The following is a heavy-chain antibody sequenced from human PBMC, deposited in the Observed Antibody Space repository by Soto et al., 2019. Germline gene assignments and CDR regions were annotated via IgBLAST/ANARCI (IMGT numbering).Heavy chain of an antibody. D-gene: IGHD5-18*01. CDR2: ISSSSSYI. CDR1: GFTFSRYS. V-gene: IGHV3-21*01. Sequence: GGALRLSCAASGFTFSRYSLNWVRQAPGKGLEWVSSISSSSSYIYYAESVKGRFTISRDNAKNSLYLQMNSLRAEDTAVYYCARRDTAMVNAFDIWGQGTMVTVSS. CDR3: ARRDTAMVNAFDI. J-gene: IGHJ3*02.